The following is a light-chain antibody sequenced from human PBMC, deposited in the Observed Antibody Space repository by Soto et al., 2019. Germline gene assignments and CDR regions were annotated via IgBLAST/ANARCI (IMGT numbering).Light chain of an antibody. CDR2: EDN. J-gene: IGLJ2*01. CDR3: QSYDSSIDVV. CDR1: SGSIASNY. V-gene: IGLV6-57*04. Sequence: NFMLTQPHSVSESPGKPVTISCTRSSGSIASNYVQWYQQRPGSAPTTVIYEDNQRPSGVPDRFSGSIDSSSNSASLTISGLKTEDEADYYCQSYDSSIDVVFGGGTKVTVL.